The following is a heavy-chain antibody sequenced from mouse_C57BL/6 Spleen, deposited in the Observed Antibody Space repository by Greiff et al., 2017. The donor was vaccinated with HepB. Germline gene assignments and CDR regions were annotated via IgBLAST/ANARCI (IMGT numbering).Heavy chain of an antibody. V-gene: IGHV5-17*01. CDR3: ARGGTGFSYYAMDD. D-gene: IGHD3-3*01. J-gene: IGHJ4*01. CDR2: ISSGSSTI. Sequence: EVKLVESGGGLVKPGGSLKLSCAASGFTFSDYGMHWVRQAPEKGLEWVAYISSGSSTIYYADTVKGRFTISRDNAKHTLFLQMSSLRSEDTAMYYCARGGTGFSYYAMDDWGQGTSVTVSS. CDR1: GFTFSDYG.